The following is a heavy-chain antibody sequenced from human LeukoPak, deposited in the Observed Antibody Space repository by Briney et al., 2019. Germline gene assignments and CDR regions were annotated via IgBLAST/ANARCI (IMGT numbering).Heavy chain of an antibody. J-gene: IGHJ4*02. CDR3: ARQGLDTTGSFDY. CDR2: IYYSGST. Sequence: SETLSLTCTVSGGSISSSSYYWGWIRQPPGKGLEWIGSIYYSGSTYYNPSLKSRVTISVDTSKNQFSLKPSSVTAADTAVYYCARQGLDTTGSFDYWGQGTLVTVSS. D-gene: IGHD1-14*01. CDR1: GGSISSSSYY. V-gene: IGHV4-39*01.